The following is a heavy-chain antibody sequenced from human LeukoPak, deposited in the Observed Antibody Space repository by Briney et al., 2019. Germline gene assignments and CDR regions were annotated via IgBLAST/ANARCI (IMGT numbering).Heavy chain of an antibody. Sequence: SETLSLTCTVSDGSISSSGYYWGWIRQPPGKGLEWIASIYYSGSTYYNPSLKSRVTISVDTSKNQLSLKLSSLTAADTAVYYLARHEFKGSYYGLSWFDPWGQGTLVTVSS. V-gene: IGHV4-39*01. D-gene: IGHD1-26*01. J-gene: IGHJ5*02. CDR1: DGSISSSGYY. CDR2: IYYSGST. CDR3: ARHEFKGSYYGLSWFDP.